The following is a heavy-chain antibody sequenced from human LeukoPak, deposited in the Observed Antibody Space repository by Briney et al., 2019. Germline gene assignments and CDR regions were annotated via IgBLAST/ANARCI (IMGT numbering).Heavy chain of an antibody. D-gene: IGHD3-3*01. J-gene: IGHJ5*02. CDR3: ARGYYDFWSDSNWFDP. Sequence: PSETLSLTCTVSGGSISSYYWSWIRQPPGKGLEWIGYIYYSGSTNYNPSLKSRVTISVDTSKNQFSLKLSSVTAADTAVYYCARGYYDFWSDSNWFDPWGQGTLVTVSS. CDR1: GGSISSYY. V-gene: IGHV4-59*01. CDR2: IYYSGST.